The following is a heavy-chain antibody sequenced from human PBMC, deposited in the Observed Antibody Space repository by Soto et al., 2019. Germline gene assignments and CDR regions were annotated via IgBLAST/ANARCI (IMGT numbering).Heavy chain of an antibody. CDR3: ARHGAIAARPTTSYYYYGMDV. D-gene: IGHD6-6*01. Sequence: PGESLKISCKGSGYSFTSYWISWVRQMPGKGLEWMGRIDPSDSYTNYSPSFQGHVTISADKSISTAYLQWSSLKASDTAMYYCARHGAIAARPTTSYYYYGMDVWGQGTTVTVAS. J-gene: IGHJ6*02. CDR2: IDPSDSYT. V-gene: IGHV5-10-1*01. CDR1: GYSFTSYW.